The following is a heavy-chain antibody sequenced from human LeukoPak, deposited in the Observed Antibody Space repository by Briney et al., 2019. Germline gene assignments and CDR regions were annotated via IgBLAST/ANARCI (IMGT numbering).Heavy chain of an antibody. V-gene: IGHV3-23*01. CDR3: AKRVPYSSSWPSLDY. D-gene: IGHD6-13*01. CDR1: GFTFSSYG. J-gene: IGHJ4*02. CDR2: ISDSGGNS. Sequence: GGSLRLSYTASGFTFSSYGMSWVRQAPGKGLEWVSAISDSGGNSYYADSVKGRFTISRDNSKNTLFLQMNSLRGEDTAVYYCAKRVPYSSSWPSLDYWGQGTLVTVSS.